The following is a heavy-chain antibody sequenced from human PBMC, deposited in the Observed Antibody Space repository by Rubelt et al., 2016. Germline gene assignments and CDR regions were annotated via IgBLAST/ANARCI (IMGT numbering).Heavy chain of an antibody. CDR3: ARDWRMDGYNEAFDY. Sequence: QVQLQQWGAGLLKPSETLSLTCAVYGGSFSGYYWSWIRQPPGKGLEWIGEINHSGSTNYNPSRKSRVTISVDTSKNQVSLKRSSVTAADTAVYYCARDWRMDGYNEAFDYWGQGTLVTVSS. J-gene: IGHJ4*02. V-gene: IGHV4-34*01. D-gene: IGHD5-24*01. CDR1: GGSFSGYY. CDR2: INHSGST.